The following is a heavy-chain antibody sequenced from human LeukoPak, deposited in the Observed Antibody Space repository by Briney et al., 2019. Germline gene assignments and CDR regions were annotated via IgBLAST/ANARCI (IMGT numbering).Heavy chain of an antibody. V-gene: IGHV3-64*02. CDR3: TRDGGSFCDFDY. CDR1: GFSFRYFA. J-gene: IGHJ4*02. Sequence: GGSLRLSCVGSGFSFRYFAIHWVRQAPGKGLEYVSVINTDGRITYYADSVKGRFTISKDNSKNTVYLQMGSLRGDDMAVYYCTRDGGSFCDFDYWGQGALVTVSS. D-gene: IGHD1-26*01. CDR2: INTDGRIT.